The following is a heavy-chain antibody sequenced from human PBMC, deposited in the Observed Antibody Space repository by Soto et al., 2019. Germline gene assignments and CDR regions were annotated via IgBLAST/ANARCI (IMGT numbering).Heavy chain of an antibody. V-gene: IGHV3-9*01. Sequence: PGGSLRLSCTASGFTFGDYAMHWVRQAPGKGLEWVSGINWNSDTIGYADSVKGRFTVSRDNAKGSLLLQMSSLRAEDTAVYFCAMSNSNDLYYHFESWGQGTPVTVSS. CDR2: INWNSDTI. J-gene: IGHJ4*02. CDR3: AMSNSNDLYYHFES. D-gene: IGHD3-22*01. CDR1: GFTFGDYA.